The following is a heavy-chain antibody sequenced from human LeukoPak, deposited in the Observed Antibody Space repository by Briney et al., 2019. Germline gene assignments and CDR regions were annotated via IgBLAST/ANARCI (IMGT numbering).Heavy chain of an antibody. Sequence: ASVKVSCKASGYTFTGYYMHWVRQAPGQGLEWMGWINPNSGGTNYAQKFQGRVTMTRDTSISTAYMELSRLRSDDTAVYYCARGVGYCSGGSCYFFLDYWGQGTLVTVSS. CDR1: GYTFTGYY. CDR3: ARGVGYCSGGSCYFFLDY. CDR2: INPNSGGT. D-gene: IGHD2-15*01. J-gene: IGHJ4*02. V-gene: IGHV1-2*02.